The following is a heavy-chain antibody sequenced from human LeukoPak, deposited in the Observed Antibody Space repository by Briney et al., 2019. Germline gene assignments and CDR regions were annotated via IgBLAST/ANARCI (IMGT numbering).Heavy chain of an antibody. J-gene: IGHJ4*02. Sequence: SVKVSCKASGGTFSSYAISWLRQAPGQGLEWMGRIIPIFGTANYAQKFQGRVTITTDESTSTAYMELSSLRSEDTAVYYCARDEGGGPFDYWGQGTLVTVSS. CDR1: GGTFSSYA. V-gene: IGHV1-69*05. CDR3: ARDEGGGPFDY. CDR2: IIPIFGTA. D-gene: IGHD2-15*01.